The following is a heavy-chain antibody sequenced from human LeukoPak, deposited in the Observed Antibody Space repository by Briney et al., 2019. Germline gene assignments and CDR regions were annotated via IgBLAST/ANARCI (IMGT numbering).Heavy chain of an antibody. V-gene: IGHV1-18*01. J-gene: IGHJ4*02. CDR3: ARDWTQTIFGVVILDY. CDR2: ISAYNGST. D-gene: IGHD3-3*01. Sequence: ASVKVSCKASGYTFTSYGISWVRQAPGQGLEWMGWISAYNGSTNYAQKLQGRVTMTTDTSTSTAYMELRSLRSDDTAVYYCARDWTQTIFGVVILDYWGQGTLVTVSS. CDR1: GYTFTSYG.